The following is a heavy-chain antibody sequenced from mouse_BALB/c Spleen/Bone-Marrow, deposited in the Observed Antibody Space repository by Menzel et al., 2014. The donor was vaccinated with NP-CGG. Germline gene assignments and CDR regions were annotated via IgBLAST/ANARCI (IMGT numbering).Heavy chain of an antibody. CDR2: INPYNDGT. Sequence: VQLQQSGPELVKPGASVKMSCKASGYTFTSYVMHWVKQMPGQGLEWIGYINPYNDGTKYNEKFKGKATLTSDKSSSTPYRELSSQTSEDSAVYYSARPRYDAMDYWGQGTSVTVSS. CDR3: ARPRYDAMDY. V-gene: IGHV1-14*01. CDR1: GYTFTSYV. J-gene: IGHJ4*01.